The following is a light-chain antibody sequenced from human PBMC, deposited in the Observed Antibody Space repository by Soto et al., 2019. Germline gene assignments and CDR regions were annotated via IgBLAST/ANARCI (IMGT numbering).Light chain of an antibody. J-gene: IGKJ1*01. CDR3: MQALQTPRT. CDR1: HSVLYSSNNKNY. Sequence: DIVMTQSPDSLAVSLGERATINCKSSHSVLYSSNNKNYLAWYQQKPGQPPQLLIYLGSNRASGVPDRFSGSGSGTDFTLKISRVEAEDVGVYYCMQALQTPRTFGQGTKVDIK. V-gene: IGKV4-1*01. CDR2: LGS.